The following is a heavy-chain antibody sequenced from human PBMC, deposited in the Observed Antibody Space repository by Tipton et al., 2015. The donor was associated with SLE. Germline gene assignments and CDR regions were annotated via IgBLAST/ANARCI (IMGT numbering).Heavy chain of an antibody. J-gene: IGHJ2*01. V-gene: IGHV3-66*01. Sequence: SLRLSCAASGFTVSGNQMSWVRQTPGKGLEWVSVIYTGGTTFYADSVEGRVTLSRDIFKNSLYLHMNSLRAEDTAVYYCATRIAAAGTDWYFDVWGRGTLVA. CDR3: ATRIAAAGTDWYFDV. CDR1: GFTVSGNQ. D-gene: IGHD6-13*01. CDR2: IYTGGTT.